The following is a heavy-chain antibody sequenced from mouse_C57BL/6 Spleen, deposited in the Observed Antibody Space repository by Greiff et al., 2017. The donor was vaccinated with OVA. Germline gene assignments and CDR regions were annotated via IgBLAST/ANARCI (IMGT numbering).Heavy chain of an antibody. CDR1: GYAFSSYW. Sequence: VQLQQSGAELVKPGASVKISCKASGYAFSSYWMNWVKQRPGTGLEWIGQIYPGDGDTNYHGKFKGKATLTADQSSSPAYLQLSSLTSEDFAVDVSARDDYDGEAWFAYWGQGTLVTVSA. V-gene: IGHV1-80*01. D-gene: IGHD2-4*01. J-gene: IGHJ3*01. CDR3: ARDDYDGEAWFAY. CDR2: IYPGDGDT.